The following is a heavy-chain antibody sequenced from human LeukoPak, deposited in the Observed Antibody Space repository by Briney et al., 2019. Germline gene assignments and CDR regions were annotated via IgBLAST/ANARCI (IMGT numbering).Heavy chain of an antibody. CDR2: IIPIFGIA. V-gene: IGHV1-69*04. CDR1: GGTFSSYA. J-gene: IGHJ4*02. D-gene: IGHD3-10*01. Sequence: GASVKVSCKASGGTFSSYAISWVRQAPGQGLEWMGRIIPIFGIANYAQKFQGRVTITTDKSTSTAYMELSSLRSEDTAVYYCATGSGSGSFESLDYWGQGTLVTVSS. CDR3: ATGSGSGSFESLDY.